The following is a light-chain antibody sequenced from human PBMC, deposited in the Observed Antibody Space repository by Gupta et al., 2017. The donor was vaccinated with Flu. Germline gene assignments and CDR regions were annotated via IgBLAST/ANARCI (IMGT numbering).Light chain of an antibody. CDR1: SSDVGGYNY. J-gene: IGLJ1*01. CDR2: EVR. Sequence: SALTQPASVSMSPGQSITISCPGPSSDVGGYNYVSWYQPHPDKAPKLMIYEVRNRPAGISNRFSGSKSGNTASLTISGRKAEDEADYYCRSDTDSSSLVFGTGTKVTVL. V-gene: IGLV2-14*01. CDR3: RSDTDSSSLV.